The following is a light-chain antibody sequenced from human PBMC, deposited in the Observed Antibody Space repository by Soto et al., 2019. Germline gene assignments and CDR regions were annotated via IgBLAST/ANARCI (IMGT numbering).Light chain of an antibody. CDR1: QDISSW. Sequence: DIQMTQSPSSVSASVGDRVTITYRASQDISSWLAWYQQKPGKAPKLLIYATSSLQSGVPSRFSGTGSGADFTLTISSLQPEDFATYSCQEAKSFTFGGGTKEEIK. V-gene: IGKV1-12*02. J-gene: IGKJ4*01. CDR3: QEAKSFT. CDR2: ATS.